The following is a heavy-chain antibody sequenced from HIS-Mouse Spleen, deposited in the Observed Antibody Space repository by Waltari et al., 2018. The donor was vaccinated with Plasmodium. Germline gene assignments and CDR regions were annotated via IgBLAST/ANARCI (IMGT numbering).Heavy chain of an antibody. V-gene: IGHV1-2*02. J-gene: IGHJ4*02. CDR3: ARGGATGEAFTLDY. D-gene: IGHD7-27*01. Sequence: QVQLVQSGAEVKKPGASVKVSCKASGYTFTGYYMHWVRQAPGQGLEWMGWINPNSGGTNYAQKFQGRVTITADKSTSTAYMELSSLRSEDTAVYYWARGGATGEAFTLDYWGQGTLVTVSS. CDR1: GYTFTGYY. CDR2: INPNSGGT.